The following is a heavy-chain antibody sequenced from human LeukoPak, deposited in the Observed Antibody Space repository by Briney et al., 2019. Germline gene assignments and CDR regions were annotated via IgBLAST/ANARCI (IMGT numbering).Heavy chain of an antibody. D-gene: IGHD6-19*01. CDR2: VSYDGSTK. CDR3: ATEIAVGLRYFDY. V-gene: IGHV3-30-3*01. Sequence: PGRSLRLSCAASGFTFSNYAMHWVRQAPGTGLEWVAIVSYDGSTKYYAASVEGRFTISRDNSKSTLYLQMNSLRPEDTAVYYCATEIAVGLRYFDYWGQGTLVTVSS. J-gene: IGHJ4*02. CDR1: GFTFSNYA.